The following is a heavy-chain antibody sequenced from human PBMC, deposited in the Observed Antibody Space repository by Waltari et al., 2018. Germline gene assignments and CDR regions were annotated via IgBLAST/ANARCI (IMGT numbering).Heavy chain of an antibody. D-gene: IGHD2-21*01. CDR2: INHSGST. Sequence: QVQLQQWGAGLLKPSETLSLTCAVYGGSFSGYYWSWIRQPPGKGLEWIGEINHSGSTNYKPSLKSRVTISVDTSKNQFSLKLSSVTAADTAVYYCARGRSRPPVSLVNAFDIWGQGTMVTVSS. J-gene: IGHJ3*02. CDR3: ARGRSRPPVSLVNAFDI. V-gene: IGHV4-34*01. CDR1: GGSFSGYY.